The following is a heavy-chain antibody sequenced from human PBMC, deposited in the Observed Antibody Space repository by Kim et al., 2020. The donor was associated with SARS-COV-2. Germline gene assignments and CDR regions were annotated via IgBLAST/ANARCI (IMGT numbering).Heavy chain of an antibody. CDR1: GGTFSSYA. CDR2: IIPIFGTA. CDR3: ARGRSDDDSSGYPADY. J-gene: IGHJ4*02. V-gene: IGHV1-69*13. D-gene: IGHD3-22*01. Sequence: SVKVSCKASGGTFSSYAISWVRQAPGQGLEWMGGIIPIFGTANYAQKFQGRVTITADESTSTAYMELSSLRSEDTAVYYCARGRSDDDSSGYPADYWGQGTLVTVSS.